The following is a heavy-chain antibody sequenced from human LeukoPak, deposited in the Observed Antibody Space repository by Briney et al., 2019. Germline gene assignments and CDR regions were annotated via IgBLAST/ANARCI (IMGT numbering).Heavy chain of an antibody. CDR1: GGSFSGYY. D-gene: IGHD2-2*02. Sequence: KPSETLSLTCAVYGGSFSGYYWSWIRQPPGKGLEWIGEINHSGSTNYNPSRKSRVTISVDTSKNQFSLKLSSVTAADTAVYYCARETPNYCSSTSCYTGWFDPWGQGTLVTVSS. CDR2: INHSGST. J-gene: IGHJ5*02. V-gene: IGHV4-34*01. CDR3: ARETPNYCSSTSCYTGWFDP.